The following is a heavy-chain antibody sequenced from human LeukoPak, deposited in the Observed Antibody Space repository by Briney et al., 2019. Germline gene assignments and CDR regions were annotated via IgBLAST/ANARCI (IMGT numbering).Heavy chain of an antibody. CDR1: GFTFSSYA. CDR3: ARSGSNTLDY. Sequence: GGSLTLSCAVSGFTFSSYAMHWVRQAPGKGLEYVSSISSNGGSTYYANSVKGRFTISRDNSKNTLYLQMGSLRAEDMAVYYCARSGSNTLDYWGQGTLVTVSS. CDR2: ISSNGGST. J-gene: IGHJ4*02. D-gene: IGHD2-15*01. V-gene: IGHV3-64*01.